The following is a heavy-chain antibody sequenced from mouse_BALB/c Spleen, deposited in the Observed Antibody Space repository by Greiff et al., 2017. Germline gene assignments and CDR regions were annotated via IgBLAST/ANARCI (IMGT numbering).Heavy chain of an antibody. CDR2: ILPGSGST. CDR3: AMRGGNYPY. V-gene: IGHV1-9*01. D-gene: IGHD2-1*01. Sequence: VQLQQSGAELMKPGASVKISCKATGYTFSSYWIEWVKQRPGHGLEWIGEILPGSGSTNYNEKFKGKATLTADTSSNTAYMQLSSLTSEDSAVYYCAMRGGNYPYWGQGTLVTVSA. J-gene: IGHJ3*01. CDR1: GYTFSSYW.